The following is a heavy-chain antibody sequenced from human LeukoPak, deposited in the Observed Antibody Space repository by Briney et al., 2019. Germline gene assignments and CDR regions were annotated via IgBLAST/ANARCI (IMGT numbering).Heavy chain of an antibody. Sequence: GGSLRLSCAASGFTFSSYWMSWVRQAPGKGLEWVANIKQDGSEKYYVDSVKGRFTISRDNAKNSLYLQMNSLRAEDTAVYYCARLGGQLPLDAFDIWGQGIMVTVSS. V-gene: IGHV3-7*03. D-gene: IGHD1-26*01. CDR2: IKQDGSEK. CDR1: GFTFSSYW. CDR3: ARLGGQLPLDAFDI. J-gene: IGHJ3*02.